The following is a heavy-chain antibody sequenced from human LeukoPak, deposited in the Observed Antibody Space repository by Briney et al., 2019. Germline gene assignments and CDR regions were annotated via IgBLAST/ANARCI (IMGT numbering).Heavy chain of an antibody. D-gene: IGHD2-15*01. CDR2: IAPGDSDT. CDR3: ARLVVAATRYFDY. CDR1: GYSFTSHW. J-gene: IGHJ4*02. Sequence: GGSLKISCKGSGYSFTSHWIAWVRQMPGKGLEWMGIIAPGDSDTRYSPSFQGQVIISADKSISTAFLQWSSLKASDTAMYYCARLVVAATRYFDYWGQGTLDTVSS. V-gene: IGHV5-51*01.